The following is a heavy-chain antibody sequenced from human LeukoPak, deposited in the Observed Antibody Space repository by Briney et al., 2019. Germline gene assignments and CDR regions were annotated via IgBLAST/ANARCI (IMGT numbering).Heavy chain of an antibody. V-gene: IGHV4-59*11. Sequence: SETLSLTCTVSGGSISSHYWSWIRQPPGKGLEWIGYIYYSGSTNYNPSLKSRVTISVDTSKNQLSLKLSSVTAADTAVYYCARGVRLGYCSSTSCFDYYYYMDVWGKGTTVTVSS. CDR3: ARGVRLGYCSSTSCFDYYYYMDV. D-gene: IGHD2-2*01. CDR1: GGSISSHY. J-gene: IGHJ6*03. CDR2: IYYSGST.